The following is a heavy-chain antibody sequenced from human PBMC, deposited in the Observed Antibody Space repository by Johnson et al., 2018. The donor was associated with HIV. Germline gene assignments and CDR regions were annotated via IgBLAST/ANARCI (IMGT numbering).Heavy chain of an antibody. CDR3: ARDRRNYYDSSGYPDYDAFDI. J-gene: IGHJ3*02. V-gene: IGHV3-30*04. Sequence: QVQLVESGGGVVQPGRSLRLSCAASGFIFNDYPMYWVRQPPGKGLEWVAVISFDGSNKYYADSVKGRFTISRDTAKNSLYVQMNSLRAEDTALYYCARDRRNYYDSSGYPDYDAFDIWGQGTMVTVSS. D-gene: IGHD3-22*01. CDR1: GFIFNDYP. CDR2: ISFDGSNK.